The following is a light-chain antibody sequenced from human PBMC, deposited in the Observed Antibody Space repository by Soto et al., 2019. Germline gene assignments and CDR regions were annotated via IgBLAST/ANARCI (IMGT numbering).Light chain of an antibody. V-gene: IGKV3-20*01. CDR1: ESVSSSY. CDR2: GAS. CDR3: QQYGRSPLT. J-gene: IGKJ1*01. Sequence: EVVLTQSPGTLSLSPGERATLSCRASESVSSSYLAWYQQRPGQAPRLLMYGASSRATGIPERFSGSGSGTDFTLTISRLDPEDFAVYYCQQYGRSPLTFGQGTKVDIK.